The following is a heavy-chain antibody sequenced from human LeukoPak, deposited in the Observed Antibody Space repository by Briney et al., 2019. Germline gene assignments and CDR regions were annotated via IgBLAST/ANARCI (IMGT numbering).Heavy chain of an antibody. Sequence: ASVKVSCKASGYTFTCYYMHWVRQAPGQGLEWMGWINPNSGGTNYAQKFQGRVTMTRDTSISTAYMELSRLRSDDTAVYYCARDLSDSSGSPCNWFDPWGQGTLVTVSS. V-gene: IGHV1-2*02. CDR1: GYTFTCYY. J-gene: IGHJ5*02. D-gene: IGHD3-22*01. CDR2: INPNSGGT. CDR3: ARDLSDSSGSPCNWFDP.